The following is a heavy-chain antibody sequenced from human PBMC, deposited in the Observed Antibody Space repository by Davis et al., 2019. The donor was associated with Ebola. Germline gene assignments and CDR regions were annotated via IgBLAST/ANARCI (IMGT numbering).Heavy chain of an antibody. CDR1: EYRFANYW. V-gene: IGHV5-51*01. CDR3: ARLYGPGHYLNWYFNL. CDR2: IYPSDSDT. J-gene: IGHJ2*01. D-gene: IGHD3-10*01. Sequence: GESLKISCKGSEYRFANYWIGWVRQKPGKGLEWMGMIYPSDSDTRYSPSFQGQVIISADKSISTAYLQWNSLQASDTAVYYCARLYGPGHYLNWYFNLWGRGTLVTVSS.